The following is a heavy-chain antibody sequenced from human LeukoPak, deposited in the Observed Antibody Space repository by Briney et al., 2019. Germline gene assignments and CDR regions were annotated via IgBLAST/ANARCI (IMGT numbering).Heavy chain of an antibody. V-gene: IGHV1-2*02. CDR3: ARGIGDYYGSGSYIDY. J-gene: IGHJ4*02. D-gene: IGHD3-10*01. CDR1: GYTFTGYY. CDR2: INPNSGGT. Sequence: ASVKVSCKASGYTFTGYYMHWVRQAPGQGLEWMGWINPNSGGTSYAQKFQGRVTMTRDTSITTAYMELSRLRSDDTAVYYCARGIGDYYGSGSYIDYWGQGTLVTVSS.